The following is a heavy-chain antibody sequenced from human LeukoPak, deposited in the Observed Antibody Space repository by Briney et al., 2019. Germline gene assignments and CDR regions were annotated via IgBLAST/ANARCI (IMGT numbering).Heavy chain of an antibody. CDR1: GFTFDDYA. Sequence: PCRSLRLSCAASGFTFDDYAMHWVRQAPGKGLEWVAGITWNSDNLDYAESVRGRFTISRDNAKNSLYLQMNSLRREDTAFYYCVKESEDSSGWATRYYFDYWGQGSLVTVSS. D-gene: IGHD6-19*01. CDR3: VKESEDSSGWATRYYFDY. J-gene: IGHJ4*02. CDR2: ITWNSDNL. V-gene: IGHV3-9*01.